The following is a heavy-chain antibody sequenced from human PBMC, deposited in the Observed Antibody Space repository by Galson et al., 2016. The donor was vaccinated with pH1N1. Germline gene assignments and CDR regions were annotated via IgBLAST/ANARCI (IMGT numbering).Heavy chain of an antibody. J-gene: IGHJ5*01. CDR3: ATGGSTWASHWFDF. V-gene: IGHV3-48*01. CDR2: IHRSTTLI. CDR1: GNNFNSYD. D-gene: IGHD3-16*01. Sequence: RLSCAVSGNNFNSYDMTWVRQAPGKGLEWLSYIHRSTTLINCADSAKGRFITSRDNAKNSLYLQMDNLRVDDTALYYCATGGSTWASHWFDFWGQGALVTVAS.